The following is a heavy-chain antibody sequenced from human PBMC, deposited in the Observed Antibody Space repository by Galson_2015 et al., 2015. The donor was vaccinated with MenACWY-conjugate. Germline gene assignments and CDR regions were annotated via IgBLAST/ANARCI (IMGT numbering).Heavy chain of an antibody. CDR1: GFTFSSYA. J-gene: IGHJ6*04. CDR3: AKGVVPPSIVVYVLDG. CDR2: IGASGYDT. Sequence: SLRLSCAASGFTFSSYAMAWVRQAPGKGLEWVSSIGASGYDTYYADSARGRFANFRDSSQNILYLQMNSLRAEDTALYYCAKGVVPPSIVVYVLDGWGKGTTGTVSS. D-gene: IGHD1-26*01. V-gene: IGHV3-23*01.